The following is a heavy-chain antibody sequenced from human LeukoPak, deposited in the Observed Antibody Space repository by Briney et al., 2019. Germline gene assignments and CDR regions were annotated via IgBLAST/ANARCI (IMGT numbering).Heavy chain of an antibody. CDR1: GFSFSGHW. V-gene: IGHV3-74*01. J-gene: IGHJ4*02. Sequence: GGSLRLSCTASGFSFSGHWMHWARQLPGKGLVWVSRISPTGSTTSYADSVKGRFTISRDNSKNTLYLQMNSLRAEDTAVYYCARSYSSGWPFDYWGQGTLVTVSS. CDR2: ISPTGSTT. CDR3: ARSYSSGWPFDY. D-gene: IGHD6-19*01.